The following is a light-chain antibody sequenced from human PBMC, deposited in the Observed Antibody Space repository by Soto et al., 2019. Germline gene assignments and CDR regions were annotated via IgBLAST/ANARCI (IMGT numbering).Light chain of an antibody. V-gene: IGLV2-11*01. CDR3: CSYAGSYTLL. J-gene: IGLJ2*01. Sequence: QSVLTQPRSVSGSPGQSVTISCTGTSSDVGGYNYVSWYQQHPGKAPKLMIYDVSKRPSGVPDRFSGSKSGNTASLTISGLQAEDEDDYYCCSYAGSYTLLFGGGTKLTVL. CDR1: SSDVGGYNY. CDR2: DVS.